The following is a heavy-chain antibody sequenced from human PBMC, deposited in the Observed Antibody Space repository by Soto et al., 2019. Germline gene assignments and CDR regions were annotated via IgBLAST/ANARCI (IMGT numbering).Heavy chain of an antibody. CDR2: ISSNGGST. CDR3: VKDQSKYCSSTSCYSAFDY. J-gene: IGHJ4*02. CDR1: GFTFSSYA. D-gene: IGHD2-2*01. Sequence: LRLSCSASGFTFSSYAMHWVRQAPGKGLEYVSAISSNGGSTYYADSMKGRFTISRDNSKNTLYLQMSSLRAEDTAVYYCVKDQSKYCSSTSCYSAFDYWAREPWSPSPQ. V-gene: IGHV3-64D*06.